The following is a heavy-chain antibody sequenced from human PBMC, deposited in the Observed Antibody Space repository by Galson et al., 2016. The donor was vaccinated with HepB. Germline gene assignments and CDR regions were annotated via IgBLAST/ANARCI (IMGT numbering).Heavy chain of an antibody. J-gene: IGHJ4*02. CDR1: GYSFTGYW. V-gene: IGHV5-10-1*01. D-gene: IGHD6-19*01. CDR3: ASSLFNSGWPIPSVDF. CDR2: IDPSDSYT. Sequence: QSGAEVKKPGESLKIFCKGSGYSFTGYWINWVRHTPGKGLEWMGRIDPSDSYTNYSPSFQGHVTVSADKSISTAYLQWNSLKASDTAMYYCASSLFNSGWPIPSVDFWGQGSLVTVSS.